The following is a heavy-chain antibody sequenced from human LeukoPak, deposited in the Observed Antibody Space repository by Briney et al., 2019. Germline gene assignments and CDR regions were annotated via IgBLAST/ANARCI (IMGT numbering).Heavy chain of an antibody. CDR2: ISGSGGST. Sequence: GGSLRLSCAASGFTFSSYAMSWVRQAPGKGLEWVSAISGSGGSTYYADSVKGRFTISRDNAKNSLYLQMNSLRAEDMALYYCAKGVWRGWLQSAFDYWGQGTLVTVSS. V-gene: IGHV3-23*01. D-gene: IGHD5-24*01. J-gene: IGHJ4*02. CDR3: AKGVWRGWLQSAFDY. CDR1: GFTFSSYA.